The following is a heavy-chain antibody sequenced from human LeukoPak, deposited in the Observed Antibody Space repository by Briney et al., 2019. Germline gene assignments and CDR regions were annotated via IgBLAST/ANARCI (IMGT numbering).Heavy chain of an antibody. D-gene: IGHD6-19*01. Sequence: GGSLRLSCAASGFTFSTYAMSWVRQAPGKGLERVSAYSGSGGSTFYADSVKGRFTVSRDNSKNTPYLQMDSLRTEDTALYFCARREYSNGWLTFDYWGQGTQVTVSS. CDR3: ARREYSNGWLTFDY. J-gene: IGHJ4*02. V-gene: IGHV3-23*01. CDR1: GFTFSTYA. CDR2: YSGSGGST.